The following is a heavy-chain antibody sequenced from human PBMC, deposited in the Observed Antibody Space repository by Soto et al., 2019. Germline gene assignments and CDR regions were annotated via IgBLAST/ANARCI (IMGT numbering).Heavy chain of an antibody. V-gene: IGHV4-34*01. D-gene: IGHD6-13*01. CDR2: INHSGST. CDR1: GGSFSVYY. CDR3: ARGLLRGFIAAAGRKSNWFDP. J-gene: IGHJ5*02. Sequence: SETLSLTCAVYGGSFSVYYWSWIRHPPGKGLEWIGEINHSGSTNYNPSLKSRVTISVDTSKNQFSLKLSSVTAADTAVYYCARGLLRGFIAAAGRKSNWFDPWGQGTLVTVSS.